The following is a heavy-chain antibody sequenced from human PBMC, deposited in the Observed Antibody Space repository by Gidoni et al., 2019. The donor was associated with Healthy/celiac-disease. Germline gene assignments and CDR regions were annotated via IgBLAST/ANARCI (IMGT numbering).Heavy chain of an antibody. CDR1: GFTFSSYG. Sequence: QVQLVESGGGVVQPGRSLRLSCAASGFTFSSYGMHWVRQAPGKGLEWVAVISYDGSNKYYADSVKGRFTISRDNSKNTLYLQMNSLRAEDTAVYYCAKYGTYGDYVEDDAFDIWGQGTMVTVSS. CDR3: AKYGTYGDYVEDDAFDI. D-gene: IGHD4-17*01. V-gene: IGHV3-30*18. CDR2: ISYDGSNK. J-gene: IGHJ3*02.